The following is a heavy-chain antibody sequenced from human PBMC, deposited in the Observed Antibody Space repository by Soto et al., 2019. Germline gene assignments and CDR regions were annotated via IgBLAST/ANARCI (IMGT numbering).Heavy chain of an antibody. J-gene: IGHJ6*03. D-gene: IGHD3-3*01. Sequence: GGSLRLSCTASGFAFGDYAMSWFRQAPGKGLEWVGFIRSKAYGGTTEYAASVKGRFTISRDDSKSIAYLQMNSLKTEDTAVYYCTRGPPYYDFWSGSRASYYYYYMDVWGKGTTVTVSS. CDR2: IRSKAYGGTT. V-gene: IGHV3-49*03. CDR1: GFAFGDYA. CDR3: TRGPPYYDFWSGSRASYYYYYMDV.